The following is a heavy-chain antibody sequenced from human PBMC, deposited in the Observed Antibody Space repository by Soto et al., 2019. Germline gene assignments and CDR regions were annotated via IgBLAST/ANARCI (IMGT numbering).Heavy chain of an antibody. CDR2: IWYDGSNK. J-gene: IGHJ4*02. CDR1: GFTFSRYG. Sequence: PGGSLRLSCAASGFTFSRYGMHWVRQAPGKGLEWVAVIWYDGSNKFYADSVKGRFTISRDNSKNTLYLQMNSLRAEDTAVYYCARDGGDYDFWNGYYFDYWGQGTLVTVSS. CDR3: ARDGGDYDFWNGYYFDY. V-gene: IGHV3-33*01. D-gene: IGHD3-3*01.